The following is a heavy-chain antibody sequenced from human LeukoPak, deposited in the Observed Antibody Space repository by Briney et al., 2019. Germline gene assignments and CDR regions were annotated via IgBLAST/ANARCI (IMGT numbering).Heavy chain of an antibody. CDR2: ERPNSGDT. CDR3: ARTPPEKSHIDY. CDR1: GYTFSNYD. D-gene: IGHD2-15*01. V-gene: IGHV1-8*02. Sequence: GASVKVSCKASGYTFSNYDINWVRHVSGQGLEWMGWERPNSGDTGYAQKFQGRATMTGDTSTSTSYMELSGLTSEDTAIYYCARTPPEKSHIDYWGSGTLVPVS. J-gene: IGHJ4*01.